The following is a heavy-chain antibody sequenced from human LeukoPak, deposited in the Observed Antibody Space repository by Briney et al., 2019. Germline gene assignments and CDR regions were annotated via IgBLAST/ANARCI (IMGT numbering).Heavy chain of an antibody. J-gene: IGHJ4*02. D-gene: IGHD6-13*01. CDR1: GFTFSSHG. CDR3: AKQQLVRTGTLDY. Sequence: GGSLRLSCAASGFTFSSHGMSWVRQAPGEGLEWVSAISGSGGSTYYADSVKGRFTISRDNSKNTLYLQMNSLRAEDTAVYYCAKQQLVRTGTLDYWGQGTLVTVSS. V-gene: IGHV3-23*01. CDR2: ISGSGGST.